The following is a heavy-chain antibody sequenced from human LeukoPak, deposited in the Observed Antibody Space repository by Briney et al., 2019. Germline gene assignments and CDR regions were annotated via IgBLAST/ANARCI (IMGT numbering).Heavy chain of an antibody. V-gene: IGHV5-51*01. Sequence: GSLRLSCAASGFTFSSYGMHWVRQAPGKGLEWVAIIYPGDSDIKYSPSFQGQVTISADKSTSTAYLQWTSLKASDTAMYYCARRGSIYYMDVWGKGTTVTVSS. CDR2: IYPGDSDI. CDR3: ARRGSIYYMDV. J-gene: IGHJ6*03. D-gene: IGHD1-26*01. CDR1: GFTFSSYG.